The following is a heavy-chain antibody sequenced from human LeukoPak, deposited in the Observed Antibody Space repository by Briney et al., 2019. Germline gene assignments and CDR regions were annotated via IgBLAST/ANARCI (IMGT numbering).Heavy chain of an antibody. CDR1: GYTFTSYA. CDR2: INPNSGGT. CDR3: ARDSQYYGSGPQFDY. V-gene: IGHV1-2*04. Sequence: ASVKVSCKASGYTFTSYAMHWVRQAPGQGLEWMGWINPNSGGTNYAQKFQGWVTMTRDTSISTAYMELSRLRSDDTAVYYCARDSQYYGSGPQFDYWGQGTLVTVSS. D-gene: IGHD3-10*01. J-gene: IGHJ4*02.